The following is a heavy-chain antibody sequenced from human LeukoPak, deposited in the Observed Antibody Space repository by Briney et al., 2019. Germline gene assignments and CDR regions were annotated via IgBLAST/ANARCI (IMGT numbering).Heavy chain of an antibody. CDR1: GYTFTGYY. D-gene: IGHD6-13*01. CDR3: ARALYSSSWYSGY. J-gene: IGHJ4*02. V-gene: IGHV1-2*02. CDR2: INPNSGGT. Sequence: ASVKVSCKASGYTFTGYYMHWMRQAPGQGLEWMGWINPNSGGTNYAQKFQGRVTMTRDTSISTAYMELSRLRSDDTAVYYCARALYSSSWYSGYWGQGTLVTVSS.